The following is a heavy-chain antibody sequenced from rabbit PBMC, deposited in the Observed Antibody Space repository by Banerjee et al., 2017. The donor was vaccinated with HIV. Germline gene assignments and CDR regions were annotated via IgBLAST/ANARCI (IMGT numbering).Heavy chain of an antibody. V-gene: IGHV1S43*01. CDR1: GIDFSSGYD. Sequence: QEQLVESGGGLVQPGGSLKLSCEASGIDFSSGYDMCWVRQAPGKGLEWIACINAGRSGTTWYASWVNGRFTISRSTSLNTVDLKMTSLTAADTATYFCARGLVAGVLDLWGPGTLVTVS. D-gene: IGHD3-3*01. J-gene: IGHJ4*01. CDR3: ARGLVAGVLDL. CDR2: INAGRSGTT.